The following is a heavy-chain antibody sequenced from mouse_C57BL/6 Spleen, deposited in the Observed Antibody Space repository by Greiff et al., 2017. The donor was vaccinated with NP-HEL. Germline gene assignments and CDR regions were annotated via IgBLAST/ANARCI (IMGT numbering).Heavy chain of an antibody. Sequence: VQLQQSGAELVRPGASVKLSCKASGYTFTDYYINWVKQRPGQGLEWIARIYPGSGNTYYNEKFKGKATLTAEKSSSTAYMQLSSLTSEDSAVYFCARGHYGSSYDWYFDVWGTGTTVTVSS. CDR2: IYPGSGNT. D-gene: IGHD1-1*01. V-gene: IGHV1-76*01. CDR1: GYTFTDYY. CDR3: ARGHYGSSYDWYFDV. J-gene: IGHJ1*03.